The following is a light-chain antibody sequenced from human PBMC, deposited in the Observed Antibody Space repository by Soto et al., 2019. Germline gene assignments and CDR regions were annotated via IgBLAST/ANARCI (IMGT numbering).Light chain of an antibody. CDR1: QALSNY. V-gene: IGKV1-9*01. J-gene: IGKJ4*01. CDR2: SAS. Sequence: DIQLTQSPSFLSASVGDTVTITCRASQALSNYLAWYQQKPGKAPDLLIYSASTLQSEVPSRFSGSGSETEFSLTIRALQPEDFATYYCQQLSRYPLTFGLGTKVDIK. CDR3: QQLSRYPLT.